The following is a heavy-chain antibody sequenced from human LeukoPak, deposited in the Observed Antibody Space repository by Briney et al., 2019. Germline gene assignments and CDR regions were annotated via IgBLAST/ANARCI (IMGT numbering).Heavy chain of an antibody. J-gene: IGHJ6*03. CDR2: IRYDGSNK. D-gene: IGHD5-24*01. V-gene: IGHV3-30*02. CDR3: ARWLQLRGYYYYMDV. CDR1: GFTFSSYG. Sequence: GGSLRLSCAASGFTFSSYGMHWVRQAPGKGLEWVAFIRYDGSNKYYADSVKGRFTISRDNSKNTLYLQMNSLRAEDTALYHCARWLQLRGYYYYMDVWGKGTTVTVSS.